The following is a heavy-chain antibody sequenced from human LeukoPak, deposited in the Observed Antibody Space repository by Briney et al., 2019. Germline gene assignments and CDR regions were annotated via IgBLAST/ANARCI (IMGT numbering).Heavy chain of an antibody. CDR3: AKDHYWSIDY. CDR2: IKGDGIST. CDR1: GFDFSSNW. V-gene: IGHV3-74*01. J-gene: IGHJ4*02. D-gene: IGHD3-3*01. Sequence: GGSLRLSCAASGFDFSSNWMHWVRHAPGQGLAWVSRIKGDGISTNYADSVKGRFTISRDIAKNTLYLQMNSLRAEDTGVYYCAKDHYWSIDYWGRGTLVTVSS.